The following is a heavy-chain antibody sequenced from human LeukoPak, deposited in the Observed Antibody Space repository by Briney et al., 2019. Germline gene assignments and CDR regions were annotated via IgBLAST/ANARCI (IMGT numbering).Heavy chain of an antibody. V-gene: IGHV4-59*01. J-gene: IGHJ6*02. CDR1: GGSISSYY. CDR3: ARAEVGATTRYYYYGMDV. CDR2: IYYSGST. D-gene: IGHD1-26*01. Sequence: SETLSLTCTVSGGSISSYYWSWIRQPPGKGLEWIGYIYYSGSTNYNPSLKSRVTISVDTSKNQFSLKLSSVTAADTAVYYCARAEVGATTRYYYYGMDVWGQGTTVTVSS.